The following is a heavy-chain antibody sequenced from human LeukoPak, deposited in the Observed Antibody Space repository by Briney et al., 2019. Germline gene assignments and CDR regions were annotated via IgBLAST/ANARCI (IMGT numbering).Heavy chain of an antibody. D-gene: IGHD4-17*01. CDR2: IYYSGST. CDR1: GGSISSYY. CDR3: ARGDGDYDALAFDY. J-gene: IGHJ4*02. Sequence: SETLSLTCTVSGGSISSYYWSWIRQPPGKGLEWIGYIYYSGSTNYNPSLKSRVTISVDTSKNQFSLKLSSVTAADTAVYSCARGDGDYDALAFDYWGQGTLVTVSS. V-gene: IGHV4-59*01.